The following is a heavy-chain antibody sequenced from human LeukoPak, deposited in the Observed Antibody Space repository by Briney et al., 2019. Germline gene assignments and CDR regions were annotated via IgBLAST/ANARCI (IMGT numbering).Heavy chain of an antibody. CDR2: ISSGSTYI. CDR3: ARDCSSTSGCWGP. V-gene: IGHV3-21*01. CDR1: GFTFSSYT. J-gene: IGHJ5*02. Sequence: GGSLRLSCAASGFTFSSYTMNWVRQAPGKGLEWVSSISSGSTYIYYADSVKGRFTISRDNAKNSLYLQMNSLRAEDTAVYYCARDCSSTSGCWGPWGQGTLVAVPS. D-gene: IGHD2-2*01.